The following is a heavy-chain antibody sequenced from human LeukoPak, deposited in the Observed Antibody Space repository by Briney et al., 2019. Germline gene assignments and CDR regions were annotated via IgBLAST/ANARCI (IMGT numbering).Heavy chain of an antibody. J-gene: IGHJ3*02. Sequence: PSETLSLTCTVSGGSISSSSYYWGWIRQPPGKGLEWIWSIYCSETTSYNPSLKSRVTISVDTSKNQFSLKLSSVTAADTAVYYCARALEDSSGWYYAFDIWGQGTMVTVFS. D-gene: IGHD6-19*01. V-gene: IGHV4-39*01. CDR2: IYCSETT. CDR1: GGSISSSSYY. CDR3: ARALEDSSGWYYAFDI.